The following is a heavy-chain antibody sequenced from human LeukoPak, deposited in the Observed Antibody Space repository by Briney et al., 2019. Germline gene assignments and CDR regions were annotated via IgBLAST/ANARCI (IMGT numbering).Heavy chain of an antibody. D-gene: IGHD3-10*01. V-gene: IGHV4-34*01. CDR3: ARSSLSPTRITMVRYYFDY. Sequence: SETLSLTCAVYGGSFSGYYWSWIRQPPGKGLEWIGEINHSGSTNYNPSLKSRVTISVDTSKNQFSLKLSSVTAADTAVYYCARSSLSPTRITMVRYYFDYWGQGTLVTVSS. CDR1: GGSFSGYY. CDR2: INHSGST. J-gene: IGHJ4*02.